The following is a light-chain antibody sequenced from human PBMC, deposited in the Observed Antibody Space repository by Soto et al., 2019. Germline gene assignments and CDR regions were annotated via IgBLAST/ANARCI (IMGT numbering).Light chain of an antibody. J-gene: IGLJ1*01. Sequence: NFMLTQPHSVSESPGKTVTISCSRSSCYMTSSYVQWYQQRPGSAPIIVIFEDNQRPSGVPDRFSGSVDSSSNSASLTISGLKTEDEADYYCQSSDDSNPYVFXSGTKGTVL. CDR2: EDN. CDR1: SCYMTSSY. CDR3: QSSDDSNPYV. V-gene: IGLV6-57*04.